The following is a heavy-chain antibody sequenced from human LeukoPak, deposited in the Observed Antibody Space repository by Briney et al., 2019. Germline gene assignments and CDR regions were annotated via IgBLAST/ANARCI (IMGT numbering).Heavy chain of an antibody. Sequence: PGGSLRLSCAASGFTFSSYAMHWVRQAPGKGLEWVAVMSYDGTNKKYADSVKGRFTISRDNSKNTLYLQVNSLRAEDTAVYYCAKEGKDYDFWSGYGSMDVWGQGTTVTVSS. CDR1: GFTFSSYA. CDR2: MSYDGTNK. CDR3: AKEGKDYDFWSGYGSMDV. D-gene: IGHD3-3*01. V-gene: IGHV3-30*04. J-gene: IGHJ6*02.